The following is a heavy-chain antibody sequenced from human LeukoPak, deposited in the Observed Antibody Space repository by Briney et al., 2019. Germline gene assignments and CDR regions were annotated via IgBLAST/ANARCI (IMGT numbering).Heavy chain of an antibody. V-gene: IGHV3-30-3*01. D-gene: IGHD1-20*01. CDR1: GFTFSSYA. CDR3: ARDFGYNWNYFDY. Sequence: GGSLRLSCAASGFTFSSYAMHWVRQAPGKGLEWVAVISYDGSNKYYADSVKGRFTISRDNSKNTLYLQMNSLRAEDTAVYYCARDFGYNWNYFDYWGQGTLVTVSS. J-gene: IGHJ4*02. CDR2: ISYDGSNK.